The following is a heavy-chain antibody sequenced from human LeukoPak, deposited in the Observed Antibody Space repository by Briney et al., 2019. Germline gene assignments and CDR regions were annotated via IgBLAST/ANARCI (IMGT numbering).Heavy chain of an antibody. CDR2: ISYDGSNK. J-gene: IGHJ4*02. V-gene: IGHV3-30*18. D-gene: IGHD3-16*01. Sequence: QPGGSLRLSCAASGFTFSSYGMPWVRQAPGKGLEWVAVISYDGSNKYYADSVKGRFTISRDNSKNTLYLQMNSLRAEDTAVYYCAKDAGGSYFDYWSQGTLVTVSS. CDR1: GFTFSSYG. CDR3: AKDAGGSYFDY.